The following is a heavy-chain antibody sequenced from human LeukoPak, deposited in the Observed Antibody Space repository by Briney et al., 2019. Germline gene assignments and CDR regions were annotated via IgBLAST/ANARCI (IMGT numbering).Heavy chain of an antibody. CDR3: AKGLAGY. J-gene: IGHJ4*02. V-gene: IGHV3-9*01. Sequence: PGRSLRLSCAASGFTFDDYAMHWVRQAPGKGLEWVSGISWNSGSIGYADSVKGRFTISRDNAKNSLYLQMNSLRAEDTALYYCAKGLAGYWGQGTLVTVSS. CDR1: GFTFDDYA. CDR2: ISWNSGSI.